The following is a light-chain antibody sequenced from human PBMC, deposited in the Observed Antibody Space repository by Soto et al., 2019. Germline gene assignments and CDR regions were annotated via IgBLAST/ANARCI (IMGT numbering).Light chain of an antibody. CDR3: SSYATNRDVL. J-gene: IGLJ2*01. V-gene: IGLV2-14*01. CDR1: SNDVGLYDY. Sequence: QSALIQPASVSGSPGQSITISCTGTSNDVGLYDYVSWYQHHPGKAPKLMIFDVSYRSSGVPDRFSGSKSANTASLTISGLQAEDEAEYYCSSYATNRDVLFGGGTKVTVL. CDR2: DVS.